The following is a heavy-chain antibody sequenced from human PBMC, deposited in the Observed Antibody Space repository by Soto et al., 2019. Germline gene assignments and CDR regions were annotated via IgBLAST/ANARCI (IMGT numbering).Heavy chain of an antibody. CDR2: IYHSGST. D-gene: IGHD1-26*01. Sequence: PSETLSLTCAVSGGSISSSNWWSWVRQPPGKGLEWIGEIYHSGSTNYNPSLKSRVTISVDKSKNQFSLKLSSVTAADTAVYYCARMAGSGSYLDWFDPWGQGTLVTVSS. J-gene: IGHJ5*02. CDR3: ARMAGSGSYLDWFDP. V-gene: IGHV4-4*02. CDR1: GGSISSSNW.